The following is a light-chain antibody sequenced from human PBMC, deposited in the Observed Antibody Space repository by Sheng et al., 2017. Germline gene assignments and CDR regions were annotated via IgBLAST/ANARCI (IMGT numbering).Light chain of an antibody. CDR3: QAWDSNTKV. V-gene: IGLV3-1*01. CDR1: ELTNKY. J-gene: IGLJ1*01. Sequence: SYEVTQPPSVSVSPGQTANITCSGDELTNKYVCWYQQKPGQSPVLVIYQDDKRPSGIPERFSGSNSGNIATLTISGTQAMDEADYYCQAWDSNTKVFGTGTKVTVL. CDR2: QDD.